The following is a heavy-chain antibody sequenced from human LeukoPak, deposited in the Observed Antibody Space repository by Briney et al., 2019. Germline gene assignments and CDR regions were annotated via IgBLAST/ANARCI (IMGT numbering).Heavy chain of an antibody. V-gene: IGHV1-69*13. CDR3: ARDYRTGFDY. D-gene: IGHD7-27*01. J-gene: IGHJ4*02. Sequence: ASVKVSCKASVGTFSSYAISWVRQAPGQGLERMGRIIPIFGTANYAQKFQGRVTITADESTSTAYMELRSLRSDDTAVYYCARDYRTGFDYWGQGTLVTVSS. CDR2: IIPIFGTA. CDR1: VGTFSSYA.